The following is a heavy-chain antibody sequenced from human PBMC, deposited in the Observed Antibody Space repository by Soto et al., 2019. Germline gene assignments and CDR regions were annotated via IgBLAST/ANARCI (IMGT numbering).Heavy chain of an antibody. CDR1: GYSFSNYW. CDR2: IFPADSDT. Sequence: GESLKISCKGSGYSFSNYWIAWVRQMPGKGLEWMGIIFPADSDTKYSPSFQGQVTISADKSISTAYLQWSSLKASDTAMYYCASSVVVPSTMNYFEYWGQGSLVTV. D-gene: IGHD2-15*01. J-gene: IGHJ4*02. V-gene: IGHV5-51*01. CDR3: ASSVVVPSTMNYFEY.